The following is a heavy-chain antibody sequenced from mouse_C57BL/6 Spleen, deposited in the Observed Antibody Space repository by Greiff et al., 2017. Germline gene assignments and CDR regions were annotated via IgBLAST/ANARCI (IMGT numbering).Heavy chain of an antibody. D-gene: IGHD1-1*01. V-gene: IGHV1-82*01. CDR3: ARTDGPYYFDY. Sequence: VQLQESGPELVKPGASVKMSCKASGYAFSSSWMNWVKQRPGKGLEWIGRIYPGDGDTNYNGKFKGKATLTADKSSSTAYMQLSSLTSDDSAVYFCARTDGPYYFDYWGQGTTLTVSS. J-gene: IGHJ2*01. CDR1: GYAFSSSW. CDR2: IYPGDGDT.